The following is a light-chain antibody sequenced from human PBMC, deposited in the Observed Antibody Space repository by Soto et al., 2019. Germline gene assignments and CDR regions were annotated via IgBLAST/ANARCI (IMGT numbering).Light chain of an antibody. Sequence: EIVLTHSPGTLSLSPCERATLSFSASRSVSSSYLAWYQQKPGQAPRLLIYGASSRATGIPDRFSGSGSGTDFTLTISRLEPEDFAVYYCQQYGSSPLTFGGGTKVDI. J-gene: IGKJ4*01. CDR2: GAS. CDR3: QQYGSSPLT. CDR1: RSVSSSY. V-gene: IGKV3-20*01.